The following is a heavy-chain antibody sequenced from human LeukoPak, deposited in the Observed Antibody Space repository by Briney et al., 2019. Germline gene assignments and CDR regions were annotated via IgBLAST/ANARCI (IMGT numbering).Heavy chain of an antibody. V-gene: IGHV4-39*01. J-gene: IGHJ6*02. Sequence: PSETLSLTCTVSGGSISSSSYYWGWIRQPPGKGLEWIGSIYYSGSTYYNPSLKSRVTISVDTSKNQFSLKLSSVTAADTAVYYCARHPLATLYYYYYYGMDVWGQGTTVTISS. CDR1: GGSISSSSYY. D-gene: IGHD5-12*01. CDR2: IYYSGST. CDR3: ARHPLATLYYYYYYGMDV.